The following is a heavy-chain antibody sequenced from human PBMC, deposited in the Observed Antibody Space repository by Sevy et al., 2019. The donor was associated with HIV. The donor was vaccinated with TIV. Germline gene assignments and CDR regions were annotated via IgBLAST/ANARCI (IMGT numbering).Heavy chain of an antibody. V-gene: IGHV3-23*01. CDR2: ISGSGGRT. CDR3: AREKKVPAPATVGFDF. CDR1: GFTFSDYA. D-gene: IGHD4-17*01. J-gene: IGHJ4*02. Sequence: GGSLRLSCAASGFTFSDYAMSWLRQVPGKGLEWVSAISGSGGRTYYADSVKGRFTISRDNSRNTLYVRMDSLRAEDTAIYYCAREKKVPAPATVGFDFWGQGSLVTVSS.